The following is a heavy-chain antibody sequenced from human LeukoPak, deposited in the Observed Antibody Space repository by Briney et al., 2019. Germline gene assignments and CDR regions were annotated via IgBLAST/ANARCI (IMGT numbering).Heavy chain of an antibody. J-gene: IGHJ4*02. CDR3: ARVYGSGVWDGYFDS. CDR1: GYSISSGYY. D-gene: IGHD3-10*01. Sequence: SDTLSLTCTVSGYSISSGYYWGWIRQPPGKELEWIGSIYHSGSSLYNPSLKSRVTISVDTSKNHFSLKLRSTTAADTAMYYCARVYGSGVWDGYFDSWGQGTLVTVSS. V-gene: IGHV4-38-2*02. CDR2: IYHSGSS.